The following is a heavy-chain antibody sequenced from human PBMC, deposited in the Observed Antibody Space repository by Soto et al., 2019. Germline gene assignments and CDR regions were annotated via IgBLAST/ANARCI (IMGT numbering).Heavy chain of an antibody. Sequence: QVQLQESGPGLVKPSQTLSLTCTVSGDSISSGDFFWSWIRQPPGKGLEWVGYIYYSGSTNYNPSLKRRVTRSVDMSKNQFSLKLSSVTVADTAVYYCARAGYGDSDYWGQGTLVTVSS. V-gene: IGHV4-30-4*01. J-gene: IGHJ4*02. CDR2: IYYSGST. CDR1: GDSISSGDFF. CDR3: ARAGYGDSDY. D-gene: IGHD4-17*01.